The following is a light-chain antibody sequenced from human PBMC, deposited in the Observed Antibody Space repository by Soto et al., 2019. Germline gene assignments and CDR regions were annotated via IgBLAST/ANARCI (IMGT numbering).Light chain of an antibody. CDR3: QHYGSPPTYT. CDR2: DAS. V-gene: IGKV1-5*01. J-gene: IGKJ2*01. Sequence: DIQMTQSPSTLSASVGDRVTITCRASQSISSWLAWYQQKPGKAPKLLIYDASSLESGVPSRFSGSGSGTEFTLTISSLQPDDFAVYYCQHYGSPPTYTFGQGTKLEIK. CDR1: QSISSW.